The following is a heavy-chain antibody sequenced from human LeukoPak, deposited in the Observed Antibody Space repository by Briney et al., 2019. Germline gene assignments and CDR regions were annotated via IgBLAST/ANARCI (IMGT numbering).Heavy chain of an antibody. Sequence: PGGSLRLSCAASGFTFSSYSMNWVRQAPGKGLEWVSYISSSSSTIYYADSVKGRFTISRDNAKNSLYLQMNSLRAEDTALYYCAKDFDIVVVPAFDYWGQGTLVTVSS. V-gene: IGHV3-48*01. CDR3: AKDFDIVVVPAFDY. CDR2: ISSSSSTI. CDR1: GFTFSSYS. D-gene: IGHD2-2*01. J-gene: IGHJ4*02.